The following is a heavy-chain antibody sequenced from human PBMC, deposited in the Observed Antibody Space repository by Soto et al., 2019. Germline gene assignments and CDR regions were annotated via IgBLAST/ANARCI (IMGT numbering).Heavy chain of an antibody. CDR1: GGTFSSYA. D-gene: IGHD3-10*01. CDR2: IIPIFGTA. Sequence: QVQLVQSGAEVKKPGSSVKVSCKASGGTFSSYAISWVRQAPGQGLEWMGGIIPIFGTANYAQKFQGRVTITADESTSTAYMELSSLRSEDTAVYYCARDMFPNIVRGVKSGYYGMDVWGQGTTVTVSS. J-gene: IGHJ6*02. V-gene: IGHV1-69*01. CDR3: ARDMFPNIVRGVKSGYYGMDV.